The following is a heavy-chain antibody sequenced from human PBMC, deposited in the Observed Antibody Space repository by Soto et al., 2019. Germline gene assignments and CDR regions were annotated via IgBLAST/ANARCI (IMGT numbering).Heavy chain of an antibody. J-gene: IGHJ6*02. CDR1: GGSISSSSYY. CDR3: ASQASPYYYYGMDV. V-gene: IGHV4-39*01. Sequence: SETLSPTCTVSGGSISSSSYYWGWIRQPPGKGLEWIGSIYYSGSTYYNPSLKSRVTISVDTSKNQFSLKLSSVTAADTAVYYCASQASPYYYYGMDVWGQGTTVTVSS. CDR2: IYYSGST.